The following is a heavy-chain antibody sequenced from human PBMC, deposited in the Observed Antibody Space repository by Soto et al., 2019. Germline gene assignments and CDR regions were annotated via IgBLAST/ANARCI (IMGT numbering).Heavy chain of an antibody. V-gene: IGHV1-46*01. D-gene: IGHD5-18*01. Sequence: SVKGSCKASGYTFTSYYMHWLRLAPGQGLEWMGIINPSGGSTSYAQKFQGRVTMTRDTSTSTVYMELSSLRSEDTAVYYCARDQGYSYGPGYFQHWGQGTLVTVSS. CDR2: INPSGGST. CDR3: ARDQGYSYGPGYFQH. J-gene: IGHJ1*01. CDR1: GYTFTSYY.